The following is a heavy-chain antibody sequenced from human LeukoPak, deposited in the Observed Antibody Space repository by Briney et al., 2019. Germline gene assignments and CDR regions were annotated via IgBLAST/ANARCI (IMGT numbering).Heavy chain of an antibody. CDR3: ARHTPYYYDSGTHLVYDL. D-gene: IGHD3-10*01. V-gene: IGHV4-59*08. CDR2: IYYSGTI. CDR1: GGSISNYY. J-gene: IGHJ5*02. Sequence: SETLSLTCTVSGGSISNYYWSWIRQPPGKGLEWIGYIYYSGTINYNPSLKSRVTISIDTSKNQFSLKLSSVTAADTAVYYCARHTPYYYDSGTHLVYDLWGQGTLVTVSS.